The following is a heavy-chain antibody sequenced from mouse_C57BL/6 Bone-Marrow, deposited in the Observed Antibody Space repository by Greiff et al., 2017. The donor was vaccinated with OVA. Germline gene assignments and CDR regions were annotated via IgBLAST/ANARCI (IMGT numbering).Heavy chain of an antibody. D-gene: IGHD1-1*01. J-gene: IGHJ2*01. CDR2: ILPSIGRT. V-gene: IGHV15-2*01. CDR1: DSEVFPIAY. CDR3: ARRYYGSSYDYFDY. Sequence: QVQLQQSGSELRSPGSSVKLSCKDFDSEVFPIAYMSWVRQKPGHGFEWIGGILPSIGRTIYGEKFEDKATLDADTLSNTAYLELNSLTSEDSAIYYCARRYYGSSYDYFDYWGQGTTLTVSS.